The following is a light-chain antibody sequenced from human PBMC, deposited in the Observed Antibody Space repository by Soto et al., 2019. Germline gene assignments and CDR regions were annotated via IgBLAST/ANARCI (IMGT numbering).Light chain of an antibody. J-gene: IGLJ2*01. V-gene: IGLV1-40*01. Sequence: VLAQPPSVAGAPGQRGTLSCTGSSSNIGAGNDVHWYQQLPGTTPRLLIYANNRRPSGLPDRFSGSRSGTSASLAITGLQTEDEADYYCQSYDGSRSVVVFGGGTKVTVL. CDR1: SSNIGAGND. CDR3: QSYDGSRSVVV. CDR2: ANN.